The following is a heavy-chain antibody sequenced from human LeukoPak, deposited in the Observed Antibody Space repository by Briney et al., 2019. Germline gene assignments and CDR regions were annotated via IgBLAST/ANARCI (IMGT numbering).Heavy chain of an antibody. CDR3: ARRGGSYSHSDF. V-gene: IGHV1-46*01. Sequence: ASVKVSCKTSGYTFTSYYMHWVRQAPGQGLEWMGIINPSGGSTNYAQKFQGRVTMTRDTSTSTVYMELSSLRSEDTAVYYCARRGGSYSHSDFWGQGTLVTVSS. CDR2: INPSGGST. D-gene: IGHD1-26*01. CDR1: GYTFTSYY. J-gene: IGHJ4*02.